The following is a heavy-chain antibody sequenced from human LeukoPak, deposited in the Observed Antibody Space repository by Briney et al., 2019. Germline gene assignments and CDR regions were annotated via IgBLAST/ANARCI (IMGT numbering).Heavy chain of an antibody. D-gene: IGHD3-10*01. CDR1: GYTFTSYG. V-gene: IGHV1-18*01. CDR2: ISAYNGNT. CDR3: ARTGITMVRGVINMGSWFDP. J-gene: IGHJ5*02. Sequence: GASVKVSCKASGYTFTSYGISWVRQAPGQGLEWTGWISAYNGNTNYAQKLQGRVTMTTDTSTSTAYMELRSLRSDDTAVYYCARTGITMVRGVINMGSWFDPWGQGTLVTVSS.